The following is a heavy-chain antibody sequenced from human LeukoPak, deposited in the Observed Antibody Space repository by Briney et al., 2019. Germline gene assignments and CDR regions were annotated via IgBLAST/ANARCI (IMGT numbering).Heavy chain of an antibody. Sequence: ASVKVSCKASGYTFTSYYVHWVRQAPGQGLEWMGIINPGDGSTNYAQKFQGRVTMTRDTSTSTVYMELSSLRSEDTAVYYCARDLIMTLHLDFDYWGQGTLVTVSS. CDR1: GYTFTSYY. V-gene: IGHV1-46*01. J-gene: IGHJ4*02. D-gene: IGHD3-16*01. CDR2: INPGDGST. CDR3: ARDLIMTLHLDFDY.